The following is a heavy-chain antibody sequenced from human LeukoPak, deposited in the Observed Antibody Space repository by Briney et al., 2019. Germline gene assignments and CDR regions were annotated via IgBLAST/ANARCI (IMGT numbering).Heavy chain of an antibody. CDR2: ISAQNGNT. D-gene: IGHD2-8*01. J-gene: IGHJ4*02. V-gene: IGHV1-18*01. CDR3: ARESNGGNGFDY. Sequence: ASVKVSCKVSGYTLTELSMHWVRQAPGQGLEWMGWISAQNGNTNYMQQFLGRVTMTRDTSASTVYMELRSLKSDDTAVYYCARESNGGNGFDYWGQGTPVTVAS. CDR1: GYTLTELS.